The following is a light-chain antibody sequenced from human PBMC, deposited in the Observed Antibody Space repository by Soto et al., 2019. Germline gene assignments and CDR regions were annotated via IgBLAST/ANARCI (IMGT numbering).Light chain of an antibody. CDR1: QNVNNW. V-gene: IGKV1-5*01. Sequence: DIQMTQFPSALSASVGDRVTITCRASQNVNNWLAWYQHKPGKAPQLLIYDASVLETGVPSRFSGSGSGTEFTLAISGLQSDDFATYYCQKYNTYWTFGPGTKVDTK. CDR2: DAS. J-gene: IGKJ1*01. CDR3: QKYNTYWT.